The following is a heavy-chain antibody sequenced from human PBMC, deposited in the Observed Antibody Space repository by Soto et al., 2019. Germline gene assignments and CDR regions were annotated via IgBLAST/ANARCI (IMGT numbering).Heavy chain of an antibody. CDR1: GDSVSSNSAA. CDR2: TYYRSKWYN. CDR3: ARVEIYDFWSGYHTHPTKKYFYYGMDV. D-gene: IGHD3-3*01. V-gene: IGHV6-1*01. Sequence: PSQTLSLTCAISGDSVSSNSAAWNWIRQSPSRGLEWLGRTYYRSKWYNDYAVSVKSRITINPDTSKNQFSLQLNSVTPEDTAVYYCARVEIYDFWSGYHTHPTKKYFYYGMDVWGQGTTVTVSS. J-gene: IGHJ6*02.